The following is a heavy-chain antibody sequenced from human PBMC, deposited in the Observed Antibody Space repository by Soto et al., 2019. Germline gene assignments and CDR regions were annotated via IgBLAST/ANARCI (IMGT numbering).Heavy chain of an antibody. CDR2: IDPSDSYT. Sequence: PGESLKISCKGSGYGFTSYWISWVRQMPGKGLEWMGRIDPSDSYTNYSPSFQGHVTISADKSISTAYLQWSSLKASDTAMYYCASSYDSSGYFRYYYGMDVWGQGTTVTVSS. CDR1: GYGFTSYW. V-gene: IGHV5-10-1*01. J-gene: IGHJ6*02. CDR3: ASSYDSSGYFRYYYGMDV. D-gene: IGHD3-22*01.